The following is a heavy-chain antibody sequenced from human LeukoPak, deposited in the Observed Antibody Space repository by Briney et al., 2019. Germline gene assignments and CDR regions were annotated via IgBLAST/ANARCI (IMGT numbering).Heavy chain of an antibody. V-gene: IGHV3-69-1*02. D-gene: IGHD4-17*01. CDR2: ISSGA. CDR1: AFTFSDYS. CDR3: ARGRGDYGSYYMDV. Sequence: PGGSLRLSCAASAFTFSDYSMNWVRQAPGRGLEWVSSISSGAYSADSVKGRFIISRDNAKNSLYLQMNSLRGEETAVDYCARGRGDYGSYYMDVWGKGTTVTVSS. J-gene: IGHJ6*03.